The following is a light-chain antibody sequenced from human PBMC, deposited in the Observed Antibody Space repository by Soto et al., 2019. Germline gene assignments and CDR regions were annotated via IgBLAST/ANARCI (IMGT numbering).Light chain of an antibody. J-gene: IGLJ1*01. CDR2: DVS. Sequence: QSALTQPRSVSGSPGQSVTISCTGTSSDVGGYNYVSWYQQHPGKAPKVMIYDVSERPSGVPDRFSGSKSGNTASLTISGLQAEDEADYYCYSYAGSTRYVLGTGTKLTVL. V-gene: IGLV2-11*01. CDR3: YSYAGSTRYV. CDR1: SSDVGGYNY.